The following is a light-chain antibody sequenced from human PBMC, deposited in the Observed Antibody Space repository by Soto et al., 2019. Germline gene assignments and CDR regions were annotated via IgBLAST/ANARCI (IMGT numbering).Light chain of an antibody. Sequence: EIVFAQFPATPSSFPGDRVTLSCRASQAVNTRLAWYQQKPGQAPRLLIYDASTRATGIPARFSGSGSGTDFTLTITSLEPEDFAVYYCQQRSNWPPTFGQGTKVDIK. J-gene: IGKJ1*01. CDR2: DAS. V-gene: IGKV3-11*01. CDR3: QQRSNWPPT. CDR1: QAVNTR.